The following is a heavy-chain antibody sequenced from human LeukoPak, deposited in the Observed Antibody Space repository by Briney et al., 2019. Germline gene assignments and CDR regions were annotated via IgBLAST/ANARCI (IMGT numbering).Heavy chain of an antibody. Sequence: GGSLRLSCAASGFTFSSYSMNWVRQAPGKGLEWVSSISSSSTYIFYADSVKGRFTISRDNAKNSLYLQMNSLRAEDTAVYYCAKDISGGGSGSYYGYWGQGTLVTVSS. CDR2: ISSSSTYI. J-gene: IGHJ4*02. CDR3: AKDISGGGSGSYYGY. V-gene: IGHV3-21*04. CDR1: GFTFSSYS. D-gene: IGHD3-10*01.